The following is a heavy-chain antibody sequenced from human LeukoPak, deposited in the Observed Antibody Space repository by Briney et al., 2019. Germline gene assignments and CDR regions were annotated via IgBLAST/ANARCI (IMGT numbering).Heavy chain of an antibody. CDR1: GFTFSSYA. D-gene: IGHD2-2*01. CDR2: ISGSGGST. J-gene: IGHJ4*02. V-gene: IGHV3-23*01. CDR3: AKPSLGYCSSTSCYPGY. Sequence: GGSLRLSCAASGFTFSSYAMSWVRQAPGKGLEWASAISGSGGSTYYADSVKGRFTISRDNSKNTLYLQMNNLRAEDTAVYYCAKPSLGYCSSTSCYPGYWGQGTLVTVSS.